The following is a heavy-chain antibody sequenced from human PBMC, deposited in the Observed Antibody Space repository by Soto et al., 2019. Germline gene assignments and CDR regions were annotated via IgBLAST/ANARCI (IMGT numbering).Heavy chain of an antibody. CDR1: GGSFGGYY. J-gene: IGHJ4*02. D-gene: IGHD3-22*01. Sequence: VQLQQWGAGLLKPSETLSLTCEVSGGSFGGYYWSWIRQPPGKGLEWIGEINHVATTNYNPSLKRRVNISLDMSKNQSSLKLTSVTAADTAVYYCARHYYDSTGYYRSPLGDWGQGTLVTVSS. V-gene: IGHV4-34*01. CDR2: INHVATT. CDR3: ARHYYDSTGYYRSPLGD.